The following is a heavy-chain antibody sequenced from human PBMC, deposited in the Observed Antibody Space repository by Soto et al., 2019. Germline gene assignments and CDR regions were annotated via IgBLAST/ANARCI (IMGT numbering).Heavy chain of an antibody. CDR3: ASGSGSYRLNYYYYMDV. Sequence: GASVKVSCKASGYTFTSYGISWGRQAPGQGLEWMGWISAYNGNTNYAQKLQGRVTMTTDTSTSTAYMELRSLRSDDTAVYYCASGSGSYRLNYYYYMDVWGKGTTVTVSS. CDR1: GYTFTSYG. J-gene: IGHJ6*03. V-gene: IGHV1-18*01. D-gene: IGHD3-10*01. CDR2: ISAYNGNT.